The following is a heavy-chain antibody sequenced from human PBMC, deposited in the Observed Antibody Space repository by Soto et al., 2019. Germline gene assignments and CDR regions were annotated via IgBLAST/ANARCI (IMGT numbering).Heavy chain of an antibody. Sequence: QVQLEESGGGVVQPGRSLRLSCAASGFTFSSYAMHWVRQAPDKGLEWVAVISYDGSDKYYADSVKGRFTISRDNSKNTLNLQMNSLRADDTAVYYCAKALGELSPESYDYWGQGTLITVSS. CDR1: GFTFSSYA. CDR3: AKALGELSPESYDY. CDR2: ISYDGSDK. J-gene: IGHJ4*02. D-gene: IGHD3-16*02. V-gene: IGHV3-30*18.